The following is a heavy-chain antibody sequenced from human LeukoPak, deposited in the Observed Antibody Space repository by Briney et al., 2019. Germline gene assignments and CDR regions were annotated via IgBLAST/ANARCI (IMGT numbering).Heavy chain of an antibody. J-gene: IGHJ4*02. Sequence: GGSLRLSCAASGFTFSSYAIHWVRQAPGKGLEWVAVISYDGSNKYYADSVKGRFTISRDNSQNTLYLQMNSLRAEDTAVYYCARGQSSSWYSLDYWGQGTLVTVSS. CDR1: GFTFSSYA. CDR3: ARGQSSSWYSLDY. D-gene: IGHD6-13*01. CDR2: ISYDGSNK. V-gene: IGHV3-30*04.